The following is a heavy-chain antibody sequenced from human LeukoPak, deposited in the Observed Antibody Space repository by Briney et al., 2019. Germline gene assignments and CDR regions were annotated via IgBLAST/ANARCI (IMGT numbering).Heavy chain of an antibody. Sequence: SETLSLTCAVSGYSIISDYYWGWIRQPPGKGLEWIGSIYHSGSTHYNPSLKSRVTMSVDTSKNQFSLKLSSVTAADGAVYYCARNSSGHCFDYWGQGTLVTVSS. D-gene: IGHD6-19*01. V-gene: IGHV4-38-2*01. CDR3: ARNSSGHCFDY. CDR1: GYSIISDYY. CDR2: IYHSGST. J-gene: IGHJ4*02.